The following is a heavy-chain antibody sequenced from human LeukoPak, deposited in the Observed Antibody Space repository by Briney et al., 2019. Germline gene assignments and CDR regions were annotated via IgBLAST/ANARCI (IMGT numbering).Heavy chain of an antibody. CDR2: IYHSGST. CDR3: ARASGYYYYYGMDV. V-gene: IGHV4-30-2*01. J-gene: IGHJ6*02. CDR1: GGSFSGYY. D-gene: IGHD1-26*01. Sequence: PSETLSLTCAVYGGSFSGYYWSWIRQPPGKGLEWIGYIYHSGSTYYNPSLKSRVTISVDRSKNQFSLKLSSVTAADTAVYYCARASGYYYYYGMDVWGQGTTVTVSS.